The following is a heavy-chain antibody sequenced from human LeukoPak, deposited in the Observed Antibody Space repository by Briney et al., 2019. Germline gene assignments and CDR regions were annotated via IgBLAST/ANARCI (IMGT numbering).Heavy chain of an antibody. Sequence: ASVKVSRKASGYTFTGYYMHWVRQAPGQGLEWMGWINPNSGGTNYAQKFQGRVTMTRDTSISTAYMELSRLRSDDTAVYYCARSFQGTVNLDYWGQGTLVTVSS. J-gene: IGHJ4*02. V-gene: IGHV1-2*02. CDR2: INPNSGGT. CDR1: GYTFTGYY. CDR3: ARSFQGTVNLDY. D-gene: IGHD4-17*01.